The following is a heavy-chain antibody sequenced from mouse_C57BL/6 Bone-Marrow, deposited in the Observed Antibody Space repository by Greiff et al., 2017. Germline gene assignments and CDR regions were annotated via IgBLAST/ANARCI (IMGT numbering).Heavy chain of an antibody. J-gene: IGHJ2*01. CDR1: GFTFSNYW. CDR2: IRLKSDNYAT. Sequence: EVMLVESGGGLVQPGGSMKLSCVASGFTFSNYWMNWVRQSPEKGLEWVAQIRLKSDNYATHYAESVKGRFTISRDDSKSSVYLQMNNLRAEDTGMYYCTGPYYYVDYWGQGTTLTVSS. CDR3: TGPYYYVDY. V-gene: IGHV6-3*01.